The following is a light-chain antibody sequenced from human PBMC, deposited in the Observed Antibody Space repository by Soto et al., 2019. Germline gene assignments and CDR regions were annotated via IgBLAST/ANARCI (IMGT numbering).Light chain of an antibody. CDR3: QQYYSYPLT. Sequence: AIQLTQSPSSLSASVGDRVTITCRASQDISSSLAWYQQKAGKAPKLLIYGASILQSGVPSGFSGSGFGTDFTLTISSLRAEDFAIYFCQQYYSYPLTFGGGTKVDIK. V-gene: IGKV1-13*02. J-gene: IGKJ4*01. CDR1: QDISSS. CDR2: GAS.